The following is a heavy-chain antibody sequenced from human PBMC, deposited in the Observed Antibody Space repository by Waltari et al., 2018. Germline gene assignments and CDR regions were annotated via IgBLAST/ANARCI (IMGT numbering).Heavy chain of an antibody. CDR1: GGSFSSPNDY. Sequence: QLQLQESGPGLVKPSETLSLTCTVSGGSFSSPNDYWGWIRQPPGKGLEWIGGIFYTGETYSTPSLKSRVTMSIDLSTNRFSLDLTSVNAADTAVYYCARHGGGLLWFGESTPPFDYWGQGILVTVSS. D-gene: IGHD3-10*01. CDR2: IFYTGET. CDR3: ARHGGGLLWFGESTPPFDY. V-gene: IGHV4-39*01. J-gene: IGHJ4*02.